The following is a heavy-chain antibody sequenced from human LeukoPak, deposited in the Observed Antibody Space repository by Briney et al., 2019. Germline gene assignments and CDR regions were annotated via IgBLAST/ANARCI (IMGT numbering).Heavy chain of an antibody. V-gene: IGHV4-39*01. J-gene: IGHJ4*02. D-gene: IGHD6-13*01. CDR3: ASGPQQLDVGFDY. CDR1: GGSISSGSYY. Sequence: PSETLSLTCTVSGGSISSGSYYWGWIRQPPGKGLEWIGSIYYSGSTYSNPSLKRRVTISVDTSKTQFSLKLSLVTAADTAVYYCASGPQQLDVGFDYWGQGTLVTVSS. CDR2: IYYSGST.